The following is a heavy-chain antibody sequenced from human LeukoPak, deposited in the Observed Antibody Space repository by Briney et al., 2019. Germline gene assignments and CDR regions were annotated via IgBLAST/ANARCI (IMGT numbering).Heavy chain of an antibody. CDR3: ARGSRRYYDSSGYIDY. CDR2: FDPEDGET. V-gene: IGHV1-24*01. CDR1: GYTLTELS. D-gene: IGHD3-22*01. J-gene: IGHJ4*02. Sequence: ASVKVSCKVSGYTLTELSMHWVRQAPGKGLEWMGGFDPEDGETIYAQKFQGRVTMTEDTSTDTAYMELSRLRSDDTAVYYCARGSRRYYDSSGYIDYWGQGTLVTVSS.